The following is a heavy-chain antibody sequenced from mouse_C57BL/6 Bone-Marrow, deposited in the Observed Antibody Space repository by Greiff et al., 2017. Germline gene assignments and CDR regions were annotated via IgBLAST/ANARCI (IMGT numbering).Heavy chain of an antibody. CDR3: ARPYYSNYWYFDV. J-gene: IGHJ1*03. CDR2: IYPGSGST. Sequence: VQLQQSGAELVKPGASVKMSCKASGYTFTSYWITWVQQRPGQGLEWIGDIYPGSGSTNYNEKVKSKATLTVDTSSSTAYMQLSSLTSEDSAVYYCARPYYSNYWYFDVWGTGTTVTVSS. CDR1: GYTFTSYW. V-gene: IGHV1-55*01. D-gene: IGHD2-5*01.